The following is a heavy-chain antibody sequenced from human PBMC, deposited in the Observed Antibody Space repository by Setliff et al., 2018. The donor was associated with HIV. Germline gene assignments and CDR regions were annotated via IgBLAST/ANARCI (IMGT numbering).Heavy chain of an antibody. CDR3: ARQLSNPLDF. J-gene: IGHJ4*02. CDR2: ISSDNGDT. V-gene: IGHV1-2*02. D-gene: IGHD1-1*01. Sequence: ASVKVSCKASEYTFTDYFIHWVRQAPGQGLEWMGWISSDNGDTKIPQRFRGRVTMTRDTSMNTAYLEFSGLRSDDTAVYYCARQLSNPLDFWGQGAQVTVSS. CDR1: EYTFTDYF.